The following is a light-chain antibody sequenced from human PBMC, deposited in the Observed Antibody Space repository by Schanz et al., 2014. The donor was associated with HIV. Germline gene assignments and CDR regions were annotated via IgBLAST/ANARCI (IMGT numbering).Light chain of an antibody. Sequence: EIVMTQSPATLSVSPGERATLSCRASQSVSSNLAWYQQKPGQAPRLLIYGASTRATGIPARFSGSGSGTEFTLTISSLQSEDFAVYYCQQHGTSPWTFGQGTKV. CDR1: QSVSSN. CDR3: QQHGTSPWT. CDR2: GAS. V-gene: IGKV3-15*01. J-gene: IGKJ1*01.